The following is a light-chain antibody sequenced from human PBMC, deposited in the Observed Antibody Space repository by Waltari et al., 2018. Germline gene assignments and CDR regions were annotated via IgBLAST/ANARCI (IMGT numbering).Light chain of an antibody. V-gene: IGLV3-21*04. Sequence: SYVLTQPPSMSVPPGETASISCGGYNIETKSVHWYQQRPGQDPVLVMYYDSDRPSGIPERFSGSNTGDTATLTISRIEAGDEADYYCQVWDSSSDHPWVFGGGTKLTVL. CDR2: YDS. J-gene: IGLJ3*02. CDR1: NIETKS. CDR3: QVWDSSSDHPWV.